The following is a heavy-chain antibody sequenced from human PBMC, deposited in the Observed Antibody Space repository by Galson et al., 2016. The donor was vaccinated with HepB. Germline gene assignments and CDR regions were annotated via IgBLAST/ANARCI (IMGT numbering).Heavy chain of an antibody. CDR3: AGRLSYSGYTHFDY. D-gene: IGHD5-12*01. CDR1: GYSFTNYW. CDR2: IYPVDSDT. Sequence: QSGAEVKKPGESLKISCKGSGYSFTNYWIGWVRQMPGKGLEWMGIIYPVDSDTRYSPSFQGQVTISADESITTAYLQGSSLKASDTAMYYCAGRLSYSGYTHFDYWGQGTLVTVSS. V-gene: IGHV5-51*01. J-gene: IGHJ4*02.